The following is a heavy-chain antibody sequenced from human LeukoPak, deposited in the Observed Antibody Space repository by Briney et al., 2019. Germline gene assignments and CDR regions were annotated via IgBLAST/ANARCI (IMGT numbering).Heavy chain of an antibody. V-gene: IGHV3-9*01. J-gene: IGHJ4*02. D-gene: IGHD3-16*02. CDR3: AKDRITFGGVIPYYFDY. CDR1: GFTFDDYA. CDR2: ISWNSGSI. Sequence: PGGSLRLSCEASGFTFDDYAMHWVRQAPGKGLEWVSGISWNSGSIGYADSVKGRFTISRDNAKNSLYLQMDSLRAEDTALYYCAKDRITFGGVIPYYFDYWAREPWSPSPQ.